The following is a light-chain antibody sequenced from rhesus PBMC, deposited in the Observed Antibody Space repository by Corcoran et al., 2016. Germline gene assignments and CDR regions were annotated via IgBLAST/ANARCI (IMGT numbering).Light chain of an antibody. V-gene: IGKV1-74*01. CDR1: ENVNNY. Sequence: DIQMTQSPSSLSASVGDRVTITCRASENVNNYLHWYQQKPGKAPKLLIYKASTLQSGVPSRFSGSGSGTDFTLTISSLQPEAFATYYCQHSYGTPLAFGGRTKVELK. CDR2: KAS. J-gene: IGKJ4*01. CDR3: QHSYGTPLA.